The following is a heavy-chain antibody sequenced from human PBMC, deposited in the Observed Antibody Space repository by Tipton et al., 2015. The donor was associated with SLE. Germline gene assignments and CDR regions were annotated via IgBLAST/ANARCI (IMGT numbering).Heavy chain of an antibody. D-gene: IGHD7-27*01. V-gene: IGHV3-48*03. J-gene: IGHJ4*02. Sequence: SLRLSCAASGFTFSSYEMNWVRQAPGKGLEWVSYISSSGSTIYYADSVKGRFIISRDNTKSTLYLQMNSLGAEDTAVYYCARAKSNWGWEYYFDYWGQGTLVTVSS. CDR2: ISSSGSTI. CDR3: ARAKSNWGWEYYFDY. CDR1: GFTFSSYE.